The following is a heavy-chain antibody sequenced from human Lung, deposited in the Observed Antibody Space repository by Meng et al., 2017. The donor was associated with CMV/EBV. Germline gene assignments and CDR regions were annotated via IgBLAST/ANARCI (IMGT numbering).Heavy chain of an antibody. V-gene: IGHV4-4*02. CDR3: ARVGAYCGGDCYHPR. CDR1: GGSLSSRNW. J-gene: IGHJ4*02. Sequence: QGRLQEPGPGLVKPSGTLSLTCAVSGGSLSSRNWWSWVRQPSGKGLEWIGEIYHSGSTNYNPSLKSRVTISVDESKNQFSLRLSSVTAADTAVYYCARVGAYCGGDCYHPRWGQGTLVTVSS. D-gene: IGHD2-21*02. CDR2: IYHSGST.